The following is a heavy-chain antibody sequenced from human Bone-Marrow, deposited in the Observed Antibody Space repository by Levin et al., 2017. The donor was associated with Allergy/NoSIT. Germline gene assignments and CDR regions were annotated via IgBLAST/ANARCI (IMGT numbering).Heavy chain of an antibody. Sequence: ASVKVSCKASGGTFRHYALSWVRQAPGQGLEWMGYINPNSGSTGYAQKFQGRVTMTRNSSINTAYMELSGLRLEDTAIYYCARGDCYSGSCYGPDWFDPWGQGTQVTVSS. D-gene: IGHD2/OR15-2a*01. CDR2: INPNSGST. V-gene: IGHV1-8*02. CDR1: GGTFRHYA. J-gene: IGHJ5*02. CDR3: ARGDCYSGSCYGPDWFDP.